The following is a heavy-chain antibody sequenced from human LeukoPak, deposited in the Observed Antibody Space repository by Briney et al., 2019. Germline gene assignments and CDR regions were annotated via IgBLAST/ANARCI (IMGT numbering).Heavy chain of an antibody. CDR3: ARLTDTDFWSGFNWFDP. J-gene: IGHJ5*02. D-gene: IGHD3-3*01. CDR2: IDTNTGNP. Sequence: ASVKVSCKASGYTFTTYPINWVRQAPGQGLEWMGWIDTNTGNPTYAQGFTGRFVFSLDTSVSTAYLQISSLKAEDTAVYYCARLTDTDFWSGFNWFDPWGQGTLVTVSS. CDR1: GYTFTTYP. V-gene: IGHV7-4-1*02.